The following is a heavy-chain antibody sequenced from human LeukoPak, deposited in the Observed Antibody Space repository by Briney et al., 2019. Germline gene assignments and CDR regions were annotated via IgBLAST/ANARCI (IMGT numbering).Heavy chain of an antibody. CDR1: GGSISSYY. V-gene: IGHV4-4*07. CDR2: IYTSGST. J-gene: IGHJ3*02. Sequence: PSETLSLTCTVSGGSISSYYWSWIRQPAGKGLEWIGRIYTSGSTNYSPSLKSRVTMSVDTSKNQFSLKLSSVTAADTAVYYCARGLLLYDFWSGYYSGDAFDIWGQGTMVTVSS. D-gene: IGHD3-3*01. CDR3: ARGLLLYDFWSGYYSGDAFDI.